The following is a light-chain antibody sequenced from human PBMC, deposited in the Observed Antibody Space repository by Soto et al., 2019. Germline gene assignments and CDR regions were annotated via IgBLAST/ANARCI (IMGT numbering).Light chain of an antibody. V-gene: IGKV3-15*01. CDR2: GAS. CDR3: QQYNKWPLT. J-gene: IGKJ1*01. Sequence: EIVLTQSPGTLSLSPGERATLSCRASQSVSTKLAWYQQKPGQAPRLLINGASTRATGVPARFSGWGSGTEFTLTISSLQSEDFTVYYCQQYNKWPLTFGQGTKVDNK. CDR1: QSVSTK.